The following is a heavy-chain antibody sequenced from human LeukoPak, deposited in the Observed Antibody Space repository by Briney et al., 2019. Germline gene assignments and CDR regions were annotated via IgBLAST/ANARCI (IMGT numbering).Heavy chain of an antibody. V-gene: IGHV1-46*01. Sequence: GASVKVSCKASGYTFTSYYMHWVRQAPGQGLEWMGIINPSGGSTSYAQKFQGRVTMTRDMSTSTVYMELSSLRSEDTAVYYCARVSYRYYYYMDVRGKGTTVTVSS. J-gene: IGHJ6*03. CDR1: GYTFTSYY. CDR2: INPSGGST. D-gene: IGHD3-16*02. CDR3: ARVSYRYYYYMDV.